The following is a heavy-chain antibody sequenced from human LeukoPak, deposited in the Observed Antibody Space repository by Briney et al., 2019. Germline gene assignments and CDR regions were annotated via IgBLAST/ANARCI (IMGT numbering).Heavy chain of an antibody. D-gene: IGHD2-2*01. CDR2: TYYRSKWYN. CDR1: GDSISSNSAA. Sequence: SQTLSLTCAISGDSISSNSAAWNWISQSPSRGLEWLGRTYYRSKWYNDYAVSVKSRITINPDTSKNQFSLQLNSVTPEDTAVYYCARNGPCSSTSCYDYWGQGTLVTVSS. CDR3: ARNGPCSSTSCYDY. J-gene: IGHJ4*02. V-gene: IGHV6-1*01.